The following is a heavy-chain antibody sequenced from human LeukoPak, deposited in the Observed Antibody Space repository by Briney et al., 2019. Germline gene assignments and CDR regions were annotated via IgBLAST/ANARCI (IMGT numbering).Heavy chain of an antibody. Sequence: QPGGSLRLSCAASGFTFSSYWMSWVRQAPGKGLEWVANIKQDESEKYYVGSVRGRFTVSRDNARNSLYLQMNSLRVEDTAFCYCARESVDSGLPRNDYWGQGTLVTVSS. CDR3: ARESVDSGLPRNDY. CDR2: IKQDESEK. J-gene: IGHJ4*02. D-gene: IGHD6-19*01. CDR1: GFTFSSYW. V-gene: IGHV3-7*01.